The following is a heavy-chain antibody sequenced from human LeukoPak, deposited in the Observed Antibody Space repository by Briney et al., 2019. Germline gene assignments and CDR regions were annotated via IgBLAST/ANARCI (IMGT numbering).Heavy chain of an antibody. CDR1: GGSFGGYY. Sequence: PSETLSLTCAVYGGSFGGYYWSWIRQPPGKGLEWIGEINHSGSTNYNPSLKSRVTISVDTSKNQFSLKLSSVTAADTAVYYCARGGRYDFWSGYQRHYYYGMDVWGQGTTVTVSS. V-gene: IGHV4-34*01. D-gene: IGHD3-3*01. CDR2: INHSGST. J-gene: IGHJ6*02. CDR3: ARGGRYDFWSGYQRHYYYGMDV.